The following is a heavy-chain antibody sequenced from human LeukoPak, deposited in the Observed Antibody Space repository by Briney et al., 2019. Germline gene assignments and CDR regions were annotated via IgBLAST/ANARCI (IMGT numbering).Heavy chain of an antibody. V-gene: IGHV3-53*04. J-gene: IGHJ4*02. Sequence: GGSLRLSCAASGFTISNYYMSWVRQAPGQGLEWVSVIYTGGNTYYTDAVKGRFTISSHNSKNTLYLQMNNLRAEDTAVYYCARGGPATTIDYWGRGTLVTVSS. CDR2: IYTGGNT. D-gene: IGHD1-1*01. CDR3: ARGGPATTIDY. CDR1: GFTISNYY.